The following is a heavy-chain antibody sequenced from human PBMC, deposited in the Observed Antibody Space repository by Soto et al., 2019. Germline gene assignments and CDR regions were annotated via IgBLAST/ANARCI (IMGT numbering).Heavy chain of an antibody. CDR3: ARGLIPPEEFGELLDGNRFDP. CDR2: IYTSGST. Sequence: PSETLSLTCTVSGGSISSYYWSWIRQPAGKGLEWIGRIYTSGSTNYNPSLKSRVTMSVDTSKNQFSLKLSSVTAADTAVYYCARGLIPPEEFGELLDGNRFDPWGQGTLVTVSS. D-gene: IGHD3-10*01. CDR1: GGSISSYY. J-gene: IGHJ5*02. V-gene: IGHV4-4*07.